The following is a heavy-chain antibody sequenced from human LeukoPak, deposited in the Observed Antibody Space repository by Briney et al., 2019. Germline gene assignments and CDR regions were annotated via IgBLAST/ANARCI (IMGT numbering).Heavy chain of an antibody. V-gene: IGHV4-34*01. CDR3: ASRGNYGGKLWPFDI. CDR1: GGSFSDYY. D-gene: IGHD4-23*01. J-gene: IGHJ3*02. Sequence: SETLSLTCAVYGGSFSDYYWSWIRQPPGKGLEWIWEINHSGSTNYNPSPKSRVTISVDTSKNQFSLKLSSVTAADTSVYYCASRGNYGGKLWPFDIWGQGTMVTVSS. CDR2: INHSGST.